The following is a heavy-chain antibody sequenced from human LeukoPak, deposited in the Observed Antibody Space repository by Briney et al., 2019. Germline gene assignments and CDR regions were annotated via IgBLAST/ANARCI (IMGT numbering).Heavy chain of an antibody. Sequence: ESGPTLVKPTQTLTPTCSFSGFSLSSGAVAVGWIRQPPGKALEWLTHIYWNGDEKYNRFLRSRLTITKDTSKNQVVLTMTNMDPVDTGTYYCAHLTAEASYYYDYWGQGILITVSS. V-gene: IGHV2-5*01. CDR2: IYWNGDE. J-gene: IGHJ4*02. D-gene: IGHD5-18*01. CDR3: AHLTAEASYYYDY. CDR1: GFSLSSGAVA.